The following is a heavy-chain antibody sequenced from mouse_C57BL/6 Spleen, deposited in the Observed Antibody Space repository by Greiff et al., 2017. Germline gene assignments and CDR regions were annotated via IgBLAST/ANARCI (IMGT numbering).Heavy chain of an antibody. CDR2: IHPNSGST. D-gene: IGHD4-1*02. CDR3: ARCPQLAPFDY. V-gene: IGHV1-64*01. J-gene: IGHJ2*01. CDR1: GYTFTSYW. Sequence: VQLQQPGAELVKPGASVKLSCKASGYTFTSYWMHWVKQRPGQGLEWIGMIHPNSGSTNYNEKFKSKATLTVDKSSSTAYMQLNSLTSEDSAVYYCARCPQLAPFDYWGQGTTLTVSS.